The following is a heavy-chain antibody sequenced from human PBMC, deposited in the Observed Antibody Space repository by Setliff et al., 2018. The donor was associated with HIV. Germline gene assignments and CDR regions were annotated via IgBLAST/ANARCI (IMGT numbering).Heavy chain of an antibody. CDR1: GGSISSDSYY. D-gene: IGHD2-2*01. CDR3: ARLDCSSSSGFVDY. CDR2: IYTSGSS. Sequence: PSETLSLTCTVSGGSISSDSYYWSWIRQPAGKGLEWIGRIYTSGSSNYNPSLKSRVTISVDTSKNQFSLKLSSVTAADAAVYYCARLDCSSSSGFVDYWGQGTLVTVSS. V-gene: IGHV4-61*02. J-gene: IGHJ4*02.